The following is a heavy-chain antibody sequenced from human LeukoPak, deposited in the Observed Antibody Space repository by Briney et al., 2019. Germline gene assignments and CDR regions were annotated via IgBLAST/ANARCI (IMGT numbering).Heavy chain of an antibody. CDR1: GFTLSGYW. V-gene: IGHV3-7*03. CDR3: ARGLGSNYGNGDY. D-gene: IGHD5-18*01. Sequence: GSLRLSCTASGFTLSGYWMSWVRQAPGKGLEWVANIKQDGSEKYYVDSVKGRFTVSRDNAKNSLFLQMNSLRAEDTAMYYCARGLGSNYGNGDYWGQGTLVTVSS. J-gene: IGHJ4*02. CDR2: IKQDGSEK.